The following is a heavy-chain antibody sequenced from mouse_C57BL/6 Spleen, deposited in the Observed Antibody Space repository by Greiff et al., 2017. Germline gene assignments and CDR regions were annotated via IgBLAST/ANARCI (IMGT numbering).Heavy chain of an antibody. D-gene: IGHD2-1*01. Sequence: QVQLQQSGPELVKPGASVKISCTASGYAFSSSWLNWVKQRPGKGLEWIGRIYPGDGDTNYNGKFKGKATLTADKASSAPYMQRSSLTSEDSAVYCCARGDYGNGGDYWGQGTTLTVSS. J-gene: IGHJ2*01. CDR1: GYAFSSSW. CDR2: IYPGDGDT. V-gene: IGHV1-82*01. CDR3: ARGDYGNGGDY.